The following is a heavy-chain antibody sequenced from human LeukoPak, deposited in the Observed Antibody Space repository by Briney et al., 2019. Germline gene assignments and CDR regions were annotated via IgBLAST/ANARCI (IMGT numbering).Heavy chain of an antibody. CDR3: ARGDSGSFSQFDC. D-gene: IGHD1-26*01. CDR2: VYYSGST. Sequence: PSETLSLTCTVSGGSIRSYYWSWIRQPPGKGLEWIGYVYYSGSTNYNPSLKSRVTISVDTSKNQFSLKLTSVTAADTAVYYCARGDSGSFSQFDCWGQGTLVTVSS. J-gene: IGHJ4*02. V-gene: IGHV4-59*01. CDR1: GGSIRSYY.